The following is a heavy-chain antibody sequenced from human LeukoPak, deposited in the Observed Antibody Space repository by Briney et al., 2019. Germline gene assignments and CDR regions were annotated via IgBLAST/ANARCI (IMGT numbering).Heavy chain of an antibody. D-gene: IGHD6-6*01. V-gene: IGHV4-59*11. J-gene: IGHJ6*03. CDR2: SHYSGDT. CDR1: GVSIYSHD. CDR3: AKGEYSRTSYYHYYMDV. Sequence: PSETLSLTCTVSGVSIYSHDWSWIRQSPGKGLEWLGYSHYSGDTRYNPSLKNRVTISLDTSKNQFTLRLSSVTAADTAVYFCAKGEYSRTSYYHYYMDVWGKGTTVTVSS.